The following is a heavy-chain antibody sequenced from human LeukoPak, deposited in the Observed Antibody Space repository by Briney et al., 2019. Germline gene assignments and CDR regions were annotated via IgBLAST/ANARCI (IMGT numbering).Heavy chain of an antibody. Sequence: GASVNVSFTSSGYTFTSYGISWVRQAPGQGLECMGWINPYNGNTNYALKVQGTVTMTTDTSTSTAYLELRSLRSDDTAIYYCAREIYGRFDYWGQGTLVTVSS. CDR2: INPYNGNT. D-gene: IGHD4-17*01. CDR1: GYTFTSYG. V-gene: IGHV1-18*01. J-gene: IGHJ4*02. CDR3: AREIYGRFDY.